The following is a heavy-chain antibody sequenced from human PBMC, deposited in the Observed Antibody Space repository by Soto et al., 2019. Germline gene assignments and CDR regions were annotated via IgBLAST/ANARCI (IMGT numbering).Heavy chain of an antibody. Sequence: GGSLRLSCAASGFTFSSYGMHWVRQAPGKGLEWVAVIWYDGSNKYYADSVKGRFTISRDNSKNTLYLQMNSLRAEDTAVYYCARDVHPSYYYGSETGWFDPWGQGTLVTVSS. CDR1: GFTFSSYG. J-gene: IGHJ5*02. D-gene: IGHD3-10*01. CDR3: ARDVHPSYYYGSETGWFDP. V-gene: IGHV3-33*01. CDR2: IWYDGSNK.